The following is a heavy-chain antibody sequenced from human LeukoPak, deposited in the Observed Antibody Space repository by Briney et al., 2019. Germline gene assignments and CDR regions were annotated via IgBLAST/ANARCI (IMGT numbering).Heavy chain of an antibody. V-gene: IGHV3-48*04. Sequence: GGSLRLSCEASGFKFGSFSMNWVRQAPGKGLEWLSYITSTSGATYYADSVKGRFTISRDNAKNSLYLQMDSLRADDTAVYYCGRAIASNGDSAYWGQGTLVTVSP. CDR2: ITSTSGAT. J-gene: IGHJ4*02. D-gene: IGHD2-21*02. CDR3: GRAIASNGDSAY. CDR1: GFKFGSFS.